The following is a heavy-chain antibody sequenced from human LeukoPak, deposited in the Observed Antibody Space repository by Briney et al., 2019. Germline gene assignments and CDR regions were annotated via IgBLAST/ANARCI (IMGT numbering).Heavy chain of an antibody. D-gene: IGHD3-9*01. V-gene: IGHV4-38-2*02. CDR3: AGVSRGYDILY. Sequence: PSETLSLTCTVSNYSITSGYYWGWIRQPPGEGLEWIGSIYHSGTTYYNPSLKSRVTISVDTSKNQFSLNLSSVTAADTAVYYCAGVSRGYDILYWGQGTLVTVSS. CDR1: NYSITSGYY. CDR2: IYHSGTT. J-gene: IGHJ4*02.